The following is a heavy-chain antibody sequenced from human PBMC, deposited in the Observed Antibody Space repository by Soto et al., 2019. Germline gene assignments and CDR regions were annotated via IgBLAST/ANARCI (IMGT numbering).Heavy chain of an antibody. Sequence: GASVKVSCKTSCYVFSNYGMSWVRQAPGQGLEWMGWIGPFNGKPDYAQNFQGRVTMTADTSTTTAYLELRGLRSDDPAVSYCARDPSGEVLPATSDSWGQGTLVTVSS. V-gene: IGHV1-18*01. J-gene: IGHJ4*02. CDR3: ARDPSGEVLPATSDS. CDR2: IGPFNGKP. CDR1: CYVFSNYG. D-gene: IGHD2-2*01.